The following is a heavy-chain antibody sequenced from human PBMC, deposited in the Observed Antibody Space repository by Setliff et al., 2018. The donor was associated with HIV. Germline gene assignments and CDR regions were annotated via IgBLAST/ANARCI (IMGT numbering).Heavy chain of an antibody. CDR3: ARWGSGSYERVFDY. Sequence: ASGFRFRSYWMSWVRQAPGKGLESVANVKQDGTETLYVDSVKGRFTISRDNANNLVYLQMNSLRVEDTAVYFCARWGSGSYERVFDYWGQGMLVTVSS. D-gene: IGHD1-26*01. V-gene: IGHV3-7*01. CDR2: VKQDGTET. J-gene: IGHJ4*02. CDR1: GFRFRSYW.